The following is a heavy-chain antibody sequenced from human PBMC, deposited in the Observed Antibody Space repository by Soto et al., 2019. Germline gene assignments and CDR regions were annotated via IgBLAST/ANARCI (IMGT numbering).Heavy chain of an antibody. V-gene: IGHV1-8*01. CDR2: MNPNSANT. D-gene: IGHD2-8*01. CDR3: AKNGQPPYYYYGMDV. Sequence: ASVKVSCKASGYTFTSYDINWVRQATGQGLEWMGWMNPNSANTGYAQKFQGRVTMTVDTSTTTAYMELRSLTSDDRAVYYCAKNGQPPYYYYGMDVWGQGTTVTVSS. J-gene: IGHJ6*02. CDR1: GYTFTSYD.